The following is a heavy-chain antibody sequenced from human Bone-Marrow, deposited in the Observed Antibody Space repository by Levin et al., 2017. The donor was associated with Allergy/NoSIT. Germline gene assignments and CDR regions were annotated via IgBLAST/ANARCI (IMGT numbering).Heavy chain of an antibody. CDR1: GGSISSSGYS. Sequence: SSETLSLTCAVSGGSISSSGYSWTWIRQPPGKGLEWTGSIYHTGSTYYNPSLKSRVTISLDRSKNQFSLNLRSVTAADTAVYYCVRNVDTGMKYYFDYWGQGTLVTVSS. V-gene: IGHV4-30-2*01. J-gene: IGHJ4*02. CDR3: VRNVDTGMKYYFDY. CDR2: IYHTGST. D-gene: IGHD5-18*01.